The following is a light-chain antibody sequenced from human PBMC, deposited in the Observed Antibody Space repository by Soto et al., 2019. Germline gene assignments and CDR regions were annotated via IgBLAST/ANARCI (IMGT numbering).Light chain of an antibody. Sequence: QSVLTQPPSVSEAPRQRVTISCSGGSSNIGKNAVNWYQQLPGKAPKLLIYYDDLLPSGVSDRFSGSKSGTSASLAISGLQSEDEADYYCAAWDDSLNGVVFGGGTQLTVL. CDR3: AAWDDSLNGVV. J-gene: IGLJ2*01. CDR2: YDD. V-gene: IGLV1-36*01. CDR1: SSNIGKNA.